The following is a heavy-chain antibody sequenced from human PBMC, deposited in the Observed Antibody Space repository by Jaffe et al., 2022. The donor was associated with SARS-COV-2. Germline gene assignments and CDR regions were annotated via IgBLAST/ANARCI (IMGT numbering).Heavy chain of an antibody. CDR3: VRDTHMVGATEPLDL. D-gene: IGHD1-26*01. J-gene: IGHJ4*03. Sequence: EVQLVESGGTLVQPGGSLTLSCVASGFTLSSYSMNWVRQAPGKGPEWVSYISRLGGTVFYADSVTGRFTISRDNAKNSLFLQMTSLRHEDTAVYYCVRDTHMVGATEPLDLWGRGTVVTVSS. V-gene: IGHV3-48*02. CDR1: GFTLSSYS. CDR2: ISRLGGTV.